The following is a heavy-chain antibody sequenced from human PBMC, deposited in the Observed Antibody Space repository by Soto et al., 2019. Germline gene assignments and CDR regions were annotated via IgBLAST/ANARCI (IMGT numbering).Heavy chain of an antibody. V-gene: IGHV3-23*01. Sequence: GVSLRLSCAASGFTFSSYAMSWVRQAPGKGLEWVSAISGSGGSTYYADSVKGRFTISRDNSKNTLYLQMNSLRAEDTAGYYSARVVVAAPAPNSPYFDYWGQGTLVTVS. J-gene: IGHJ4*02. D-gene: IGHD2-15*01. CDR1: GFTFSSYA. CDR3: ARVVVAAPAPNSPYFDY. CDR2: ISGSGGST.